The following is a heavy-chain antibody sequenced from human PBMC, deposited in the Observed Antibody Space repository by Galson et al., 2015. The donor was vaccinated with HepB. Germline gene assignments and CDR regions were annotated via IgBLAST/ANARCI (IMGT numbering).Heavy chain of an antibody. CDR2: FDPEDGET. V-gene: IGHV1-24*01. CDR3: ATDRAAAGTSEAFDI. CDR1: GYTLTELP. D-gene: IGHD6-13*01. J-gene: IGHJ3*02. Sequence: SVKVSCKVSGYTLTELPMHWVRQAPGKGLEWMGGFDPEDGETIYAQKFQGRVTMTEDTSTDTAYMELSSLRSEDTAVYYCATDRAAAGTSEAFDIWGQGTMVTVSS.